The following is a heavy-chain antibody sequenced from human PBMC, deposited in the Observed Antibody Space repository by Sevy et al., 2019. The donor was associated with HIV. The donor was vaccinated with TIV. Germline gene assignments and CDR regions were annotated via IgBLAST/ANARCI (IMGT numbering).Heavy chain of an antibody. Sequence: GGSLRLSCAASGFTFSKYWMSWVRQAPGKGLEWVANINQDGSEKYYVDSVKGRFTISRDNGKNSLYLQMNSLRAEDTAVYYCARVGYDILTGYYNRWFDPWGQGTLVTVSS. J-gene: IGHJ5*02. CDR1: GFTFSKYW. CDR2: INQDGSEK. D-gene: IGHD3-9*01. V-gene: IGHV3-7*01. CDR3: ARVGYDILTGYYNRWFDP.